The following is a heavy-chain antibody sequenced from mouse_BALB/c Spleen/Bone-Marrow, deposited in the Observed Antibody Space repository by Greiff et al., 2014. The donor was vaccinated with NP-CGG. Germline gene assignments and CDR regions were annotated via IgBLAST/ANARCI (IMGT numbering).Heavy chain of an antibody. CDR2: ILPGSGST. D-gene: IGHD3-1*01. CDR3: ARLGIRSFDY. V-gene: IGHV1-9*01. CDR1: GYRFNSYW. Sequence: QVQLQQPGADLMKPGASVKISCKSTGYRFNSYWIEWVKQRPGHGLEWIGEILPGSGSTNFNEKFKGKATFTAYTSSNTAYMQISSLTSGDSAVYYCARLGIRSFDYWGQGTTLTVSS. J-gene: IGHJ2*01.